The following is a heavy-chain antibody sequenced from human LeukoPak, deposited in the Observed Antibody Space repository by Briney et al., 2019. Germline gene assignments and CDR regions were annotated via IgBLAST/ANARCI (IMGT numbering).Heavy chain of an antibody. CDR3: ARAHYYGSGKIDY. CDR2: IYTSGST. V-gene: IGHV4-61*02. Sequence: PSQTLSLTCTVSGGSISSGSYCWSWIRQPAGKGLEWIGRIYTSGSTNYNPSLKSRVTISVDTSKNQFSLKLSSVTAADTAVYYCARAHYYGSGKIDYWGQGTLVTVSS. D-gene: IGHD3-10*01. CDR1: GGSISSGSYC. J-gene: IGHJ4*02.